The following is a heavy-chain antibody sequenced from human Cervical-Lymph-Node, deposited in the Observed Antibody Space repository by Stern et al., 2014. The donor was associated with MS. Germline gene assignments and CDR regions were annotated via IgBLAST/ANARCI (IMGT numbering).Heavy chain of an antibody. CDR2: IGPNGGTT. V-gene: IGHV3-21*01. CDR1: GFIFSSYT. CDR3: AASPYYDRHFVD. J-gene: IGHJ4*02. D-gene: IGHD3-16*01. Sequence: EVQLVESGGGVIKPGGSLRVSFEASGFIFSSYTMNWVRQAPGKGLEWVSSIGPNGGTTSYAQSLKGRFTISRDTTTNTFCLAMISLRDEDTAIYYCAASPYYDRHFVDWGQGTLVTVSS.